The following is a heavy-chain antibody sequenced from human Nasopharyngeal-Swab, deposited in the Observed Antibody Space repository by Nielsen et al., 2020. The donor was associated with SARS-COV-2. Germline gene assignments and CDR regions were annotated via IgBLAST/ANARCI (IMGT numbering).Heavy chain of an antibody. D-gene: IGHD5-18*01. CDR3: ARGGYSYGIYYYYYYMDV. Sequence: GESLKISCAASGFTFSSYAMSWVRQAPGKGLEWVSAISGSGGSTYYADSVKGRFTISRDNSKNTLYLQMNSLRAEDTAVYYCARGGYSYGIYYYYYYMDVWGKGTTVTVSS. V-gene: IGHV3-23*01. CDR2: ISGSGGST. J-gene: IGHJ6*03. CDR1: GFTFSSYA.